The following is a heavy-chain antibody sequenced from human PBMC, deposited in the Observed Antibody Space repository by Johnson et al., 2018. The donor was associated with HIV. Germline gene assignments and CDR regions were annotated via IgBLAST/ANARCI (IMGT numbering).Heavy chain of an antibody. Sequence: VQLVESGGGLVQPGGSLGLSCTASGFTFNNYAMTWVRQAPGKGLEWVSVIHSGGNTFYADSVKGRFTISRDNSKNTLYLQMNSLRAEDTAVYYCAKDRAHSSNYLDAFDIWGQGTMVTVSS. D-gene: IGHD3-22*01. V-gene: IGHV3-66*02. CDR1: GFTFNNYA. J-gene: IGHJ3*02. CDR3: AKDRAHSSNYLDAFDI. CDR2: IHSGGNT.